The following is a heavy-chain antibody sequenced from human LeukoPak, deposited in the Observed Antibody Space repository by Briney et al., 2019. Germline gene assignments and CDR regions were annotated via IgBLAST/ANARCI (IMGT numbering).Heavy chain of an antibody. V-gene: IGHV3-48*01. CDR1: GFIFSSYS. D-gene: IGHD4-17*01. J-gene: IGHJ4*02. Sequence: GGSLRLSCAASGFIFSSYSMNWVRQAPGKGLEWVSYISYSDSSMYYADSVKGRITISRDNAKNSLYLQMNSLSAEDTAVYFCARPFGRYGDYENYYFDYWGQGTLVTVSS. CDR2: ISYSDSSM. CDR3: ARPFGRYGDYENYYFDY.